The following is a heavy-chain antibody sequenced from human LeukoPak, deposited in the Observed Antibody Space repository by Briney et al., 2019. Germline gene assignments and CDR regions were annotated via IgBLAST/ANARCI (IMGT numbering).Heavy chain of an antibody. J-gene: IGHJ4*02. Sequence: SETLSLTCTVSGGSISSYYWSWIRQPPGKGLEWIGYIYYSGSTNYNPSLKSRVTISVATSKNQFSLKLSSVTAADTAVYYCARDRGSYSGVDYWGQGTLVTVSS. CDR2: IYYSGST. V-gene: IGHV4-59*01. D-gene: IGHD1-26*01. CDR3: ARDRGSYSGVDY. CDR1: GGSISSYY.